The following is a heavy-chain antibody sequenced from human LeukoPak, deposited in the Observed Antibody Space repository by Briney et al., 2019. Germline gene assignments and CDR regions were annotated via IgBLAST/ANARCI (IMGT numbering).Heavy chain of an antibody. CDR1: GFTFSSYE. CDR2: ISSSGSTI. J-gene: IGHJ4*02. Sequence: SGGSLRLSCAASGFTFSSYEMNWVRQAPGKGLEWVSYISSSGSTIYYADSVKGRFTISRDNAKNSLYLQMNSLRAEDTAVYYCARDLGILTGFDYWGQGTLVTVSS. D-gene: IGHD3-16*01. V-gene: IGHV3-48*03. CDR3: ARDLGILTGFDY.